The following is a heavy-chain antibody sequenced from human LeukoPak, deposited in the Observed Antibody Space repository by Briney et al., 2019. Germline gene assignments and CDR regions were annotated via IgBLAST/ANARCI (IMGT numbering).Heavy chain of an antibody. CDR1: GGSFSAYY. CDR2: INHSGST. V-gene: IGHV4-34*01. J-gene: IGHJ5*02. CDR3: ARSDYGDYGGVDNWFDP. Sequence: SETLSLTCAVDGGSFSAYYWSWIRQPPGKGLEWIGEINHSGSTNYNPSLKSRVTMSVDTSKNQFSLKLSSVTAADTAVYYCARSDYGDYGGVDNWFDPWGQGTLVTVSS. D-gene: IGHD4-17*01.